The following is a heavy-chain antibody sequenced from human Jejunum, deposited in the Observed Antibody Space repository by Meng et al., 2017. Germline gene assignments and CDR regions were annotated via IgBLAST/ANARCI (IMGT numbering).Heavy chain of an antibody. Sequence: GGSLRLSCVASGLTFSDYWMSWVRQVPGKGLEWVANIKQDGSEEHYVDSVRGRFTISRDNAKSSLYLQMNSLRAEDTAVYYCARDTRSASQGDYFDSWGQGTLVTVSS. J-gene: IGHJ4*02. V-gene: IGHV3-7*01. CDR3: ARDTRSASQGDYFDS. D-gene: IGHD2-15*01. CDR1: GLTFSDYW. CDR2: IKQDGSEE.